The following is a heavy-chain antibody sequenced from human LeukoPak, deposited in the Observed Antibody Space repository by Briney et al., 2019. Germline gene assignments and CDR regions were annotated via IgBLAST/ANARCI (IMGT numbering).Heavy chain of an antibody. CDR2: IAEGGSGK. J-gene: IGHJ4*02. V-gene: IGHV3-7*01. Sequence: GGPLRLSCSASGFLFNKYWMSWVRQAPGKGLEWVGNIAEGGSGKWPVASVKGRFTMSRDNAKISLFLEMNSLRVEDTAIYYCARDRGDGYNYRSPFDSWGQGTLVTVSS. CDR1: GFLFNKYW. D-gene: IGHD5-24*01. CDR3: ARDRGDGYNYRSPFDS.